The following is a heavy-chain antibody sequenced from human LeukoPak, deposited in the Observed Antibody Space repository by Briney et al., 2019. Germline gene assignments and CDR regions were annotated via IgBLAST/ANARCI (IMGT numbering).Heavy chain of an antibody. CDR1: GFIFSNYA. CDR3: ARGAPADP. CDR2: ISYDGSNK. Sequence: GGSLRLSCAASGFIFSNYAMNWVRQAPGKGLEWVAVISYDGSNKYYADSVKGRFTISRDNSKNTLYVQMNSLRAEDTAVYYCARGAPADPWGQGTLVTVSS. J-gene: IGHJ5*02. V-gene: IGHV3-30*04.